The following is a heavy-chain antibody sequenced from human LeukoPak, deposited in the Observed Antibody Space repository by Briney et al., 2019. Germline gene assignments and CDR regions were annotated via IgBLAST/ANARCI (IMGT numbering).Heavy chain of an antibody. CDR1: GGTFSSYA. J-gene: IGHJ3*02. D-gene: IGHD2-21*02. Sequence: SVKVSCKASGGTFSSYAISWVRQAPGQGLEWMGGIIPIFGTANYAQKFQGRVTITADKSTSTAYMELSSLRSEDTAVYYCARGSRAYCGGDCYPPGAFDIWGQGTMVTVSS. CDR3: ARGSRAYCGGDCYPPGAFDI. CDR2: IIPIFGTA. V-gene: IGHV1-69*06.